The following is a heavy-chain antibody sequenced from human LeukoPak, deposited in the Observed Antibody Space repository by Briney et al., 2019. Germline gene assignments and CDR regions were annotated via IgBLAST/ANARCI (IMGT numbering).Heavy chain of an antibody. CDR2: ITPNSGGT. Sequence: GASVKVSCKASGFAFIDYYIHWVRQAPGHGLEWMGWITPNSGGTNYAQNFQGRVTMTRDTSISTAYMELSRLRSDDTAVYYCARPTITRWHLYYWGQGTLVTVSS. CDR1: GFAFIDYY. D-gene: IGHD4-11*01. CDR3: ARPTITRWHLYY. V-gene: IGHV1-2*02. J-gene: IGHJ4*02.